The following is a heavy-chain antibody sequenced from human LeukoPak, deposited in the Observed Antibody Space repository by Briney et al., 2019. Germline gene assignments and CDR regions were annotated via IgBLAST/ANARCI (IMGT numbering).Heavy chain of an antibody. Sequence: ASVKVSCKASGYTFTSYYMHWVRQAPGQGLEWMGWISAYNGNTNYAQKLQGRVTMTTDTSTSTAYMELRSLRSDDTAVYYCAREDSYDSWYWFDPWGQGTLVTVSS. CDR3: AREDSYDSWYWFDP. J-gene: IGHJ5*02. CDR1: GYTFTSYY. CDR2: ISAYNGNT. D-gene: IGHD6-13*01. V-gene: IGHV1-18*04.